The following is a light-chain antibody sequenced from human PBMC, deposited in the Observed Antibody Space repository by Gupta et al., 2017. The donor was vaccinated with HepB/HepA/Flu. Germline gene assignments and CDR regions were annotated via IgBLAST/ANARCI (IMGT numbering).Light chain of an antibody. CDR2: AVS. CDR1: SSDVGSYNL. CDR3: CSYAGSSTHVV. Sequence: QSALTQPASVPGSPGQLLTISCTGTSSDVGSYNLVSWYPQNPGKAPKLMIYAVSKRPSGVSNRFSGSKSGNTAALTITGLQAEDEADYYCCSYAGSSTHVVFGGGTKLTVL. V-gene: IGLV2-23*02. J-gene: IGLJ2*01.